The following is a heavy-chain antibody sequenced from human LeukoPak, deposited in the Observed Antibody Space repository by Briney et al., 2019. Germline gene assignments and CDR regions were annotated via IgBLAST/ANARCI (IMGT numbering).Heavy chain of an antibody. D-gene: IGHD3-10*01. CDR2: IKPDGTEI. CDR3: ARTPDGADY. Sequence: GGSLRPSCAASGFTFNNYWMTWFRQAPGKGLEWVANIKPDGTEIYYVDSVRGRFIVSRDNAENSLYLQMNSLRVEDTAVYYCARTPDGADYWGQGTLVTVSS. V-gene: IGHV3-7*01. J-gene: IGHJ4*02. CDR1: GFTFNNYW.